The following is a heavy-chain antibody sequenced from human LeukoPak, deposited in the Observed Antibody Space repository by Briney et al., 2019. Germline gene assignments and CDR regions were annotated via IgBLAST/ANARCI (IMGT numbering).Heavy chain of an antibody. V-gene: IGHV1-18*04. CDR1: GYTFTIYG. CDR2: ISAYNGNT. D-gene: IGHD6-19*01. Sequence: GASVKVSSKASGYTFTIYGISWVRQAPGQGLEWMGWISAYNGNTNYAQKLQGRVTMTTDTSTSTAYMELRSLRSDDTAVYYCARDSAYSSGWSFSFDYWGQGTLVTVSS. J-gene: IGHJ4*02. CDR3: ARDSAYSSGWSFSFDY.